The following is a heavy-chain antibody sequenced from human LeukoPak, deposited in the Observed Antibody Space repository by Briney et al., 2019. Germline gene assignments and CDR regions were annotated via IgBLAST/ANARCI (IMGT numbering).Heavy chain of an antibody. CDR2: IKSKTDGGTT. V-gene: IGHV3-15*01. CDR3: TTELLRISCAGDCTSY. CDR1: GFTFSNAW. D-gene: IGHD2-21*02. J-gene: IGHJ4*02. Sequence: GGSLRLSCAASGFTFSNAWMNWVRQAPGKGLEWVGHIKSKTDGGTTDYAAPVKGRFTISRDDSKNTLFLQMISLKTEDTAVYYCTTELLRISCAGDCTSYWGQGTLVTVSS.